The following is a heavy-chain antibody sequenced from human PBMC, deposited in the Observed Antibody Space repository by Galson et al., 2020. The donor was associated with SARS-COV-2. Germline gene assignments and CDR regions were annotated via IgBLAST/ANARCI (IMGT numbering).Heavy chain of an antibody. Sequence: GESLKISCAASGFTFSSYSMHWVRQAPGKGLEWVSSNSSSSSYIYYADSVKGRFTISRDNAKNSLYLQMNSLRAEDTAVYYCAREYATVTTHAFDIWGQGTMVTVSS. D-gene: IGHD4-17*01. V-gene: IGHV3-21*01. J-gene: IGHJ3*02. CDR1: GFTFSSYS. CDR3: AREYATVTTHAFDI. CDR2: NSSSSSYI.